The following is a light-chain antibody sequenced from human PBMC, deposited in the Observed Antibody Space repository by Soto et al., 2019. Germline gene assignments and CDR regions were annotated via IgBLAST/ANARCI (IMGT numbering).Light chain of an antibody. CDR3: QQYGSSPPYP. CDR1: QSVSSSY. V-gene: IGKV3-20*01. Sequence: EIVLTQSPGTLSLSPGERATLSCRASQSVSSSYLAWYQQKPGQAPRLLIYGASSRATGIPDRFSGSGSGTDFTLTNSRLEPEDFAVYYCQQYGSSPPYPFGQGTKLEIK. J-gene: IGKJ2*01. CDR2: GAS.